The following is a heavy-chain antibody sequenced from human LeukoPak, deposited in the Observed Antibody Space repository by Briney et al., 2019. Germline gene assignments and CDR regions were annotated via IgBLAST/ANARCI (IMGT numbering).Heavy chain of an antibody. J-gene: IGHJ5*02. Sequence: SGPTLVDPTQTLTLTCTFSGFSLSTSGVGVGWIHQPPGKALEWLALIYWDDDKRYSPSLKSRLTITKDTSKNQVVLTMTNMDPVDTATYYCAHRPLEAVTYNWFDPWGQGTLVTVSS. CDR2: IYWDDDK. CDR1: GFSLSTSGVG. CDR3: AHRPLEAVTYNWFDP. D-gene: IGHD4-17*01. V-gene: IGHV2-5*02.